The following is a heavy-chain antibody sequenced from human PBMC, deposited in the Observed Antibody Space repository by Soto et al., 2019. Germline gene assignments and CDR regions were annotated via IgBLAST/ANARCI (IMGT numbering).Heavy chain of an antibody. Sequence: SETLSLTCTVSGRSITSGGYYWSWIRQHPGKGLEWIGYIYYSGSTYYNPSLKSRVTISVDTSKNQFSLKLSSVTAADTAVYYCAKTVGYCSSTSCPDAFDIWGQGTMVT. CDR1: GRSITSGGYY. CDR3: AKTVGYCSSTSCPDAFDI. V-gene: IGHV4-31*03. CDR2: IYYSGST. J-gene: IGHJ3*02. D-gene: IGHD2-2*01.